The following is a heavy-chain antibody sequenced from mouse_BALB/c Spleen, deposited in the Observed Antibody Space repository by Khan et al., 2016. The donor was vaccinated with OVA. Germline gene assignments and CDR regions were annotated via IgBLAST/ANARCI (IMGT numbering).Heavy chain of an antibody. J-gene: IGHJ4*01. CDR3: AKGLWSHYFALDY. CDR2: IWGGGTT. CDR1: GFSLTDYG. Sequence: VELVESGPGLVAPSQNLSITCTVSGFSLTDYGVSWIRQPPGMGLEWLGVIWGGGTTYYNSALKSSLSISKDNSKSQVFLKMNSLQTDDTAMYYCAKGLWSHYFALDYWGQGASVTVSS. V-gene: IGHV2-6-5*01. D-gene: IGHD1-1*02.